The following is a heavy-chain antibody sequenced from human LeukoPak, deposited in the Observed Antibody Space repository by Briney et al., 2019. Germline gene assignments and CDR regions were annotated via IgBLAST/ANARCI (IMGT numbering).Heavy chain of an antibody. CDR3: AKDGRLYDGSGYYQLDY. Sequence: GGSLRLSCAASGFTFSGYAMSWVRQAPGKGLEWVSTISDSGGSTYYADSVKGWFTISRDNSKNTLYLQLNSLRAEDTAIYYCAKDGRLYDGSGYYQLDYWGQGTLVTVSS. CDR2: ISDSGGST. D-gene: IGHD3-22*01. CDR1: GFTFSGYA. J-gene: IGHJ4*02. V-gene: IGHV3-23*01.